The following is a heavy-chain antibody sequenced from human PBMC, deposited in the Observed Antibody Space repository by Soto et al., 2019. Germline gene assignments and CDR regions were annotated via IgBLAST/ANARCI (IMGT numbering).Heavy chain of an antibody. CDR3: ARRYGSCFDY. V-gene: IGHV4-59*08. CDR1: GDSINTYY. J-gene: IGHJ4*02. D-gene: IGHD6-6*01. CDR2: IYYSGST. Sequence: PSETLSLTCTVSGDSINTYYWSWIRQPPGKGLEWIGYIYYSGSTNYNPSLKSRVTISVDTSKNQFSLKLSSVTAADTAMYYCARRYGSCFDYWGQGTLVTVSS.